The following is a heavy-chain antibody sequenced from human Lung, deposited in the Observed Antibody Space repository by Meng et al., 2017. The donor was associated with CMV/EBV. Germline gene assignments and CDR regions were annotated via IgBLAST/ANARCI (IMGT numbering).Heavy chain of an antibody. V-gene: IGHV4-39*07. D-gene: IGHD6-19*01. CDR2: IYYTGRT. CDR3: ARESSGWYGADY. CDR1: GGSVSHSGYY. J-gene: IGHJ4*02. Sequence: AXTXSLXCTVSGGSVSHSGYYCGCIRQPPGKGLEWIATIYYTGRTYYNPSPKSRVTISVDTSKNQFSLKVNSVTAADTAVYYCARESSGWYGADYSGQGTLVTVSS.